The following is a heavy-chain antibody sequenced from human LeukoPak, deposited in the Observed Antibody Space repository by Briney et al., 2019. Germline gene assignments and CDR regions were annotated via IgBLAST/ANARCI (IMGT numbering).Heavy chain of an antibody. V-gene: IGHV4-31*03. D-gene: IGHD2-2*01. CDR2: IYYSGST. Sequence: PSETLSLTCTVSGGSISSGGYYWSWIRQHPGKGLEWIGYIYYSGSTYYNPSLKSRVTISVDTSKNQFSLKLSSVTAADTAVYYCARDRSDIVVVPAAIPGAFDIWGQGTMVTVSS. J-gene: IGHJ3*02. CDR3: ARDRSDIVVVPAAIPGAFDI. CDR1: GGSISSGGYY.